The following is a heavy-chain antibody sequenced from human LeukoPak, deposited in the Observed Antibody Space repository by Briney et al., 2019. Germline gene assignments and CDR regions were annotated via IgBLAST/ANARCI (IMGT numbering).Heavy chain of an antibody. D-gene: IGHD3-3*01. V-gene: IGHV4-59*08. CDR3: ARAWEWLSTGFGY. CDR1: GGSISSYY. CDR2: IYYSGST. J-gene: IGHJ4*02. Sequence: SETLSLTCTVSGGSISSYYWSWIRQPPGKGLEWIGYIYYSGSTYYNPSLKSRVTISVDTSKNQFSLKLSSVTAADTAVYYCARAWEWLSTGFGYWGQGTLVTVSS.